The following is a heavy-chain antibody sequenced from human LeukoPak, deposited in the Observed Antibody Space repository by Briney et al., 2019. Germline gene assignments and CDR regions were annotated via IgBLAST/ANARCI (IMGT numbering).Heavy chain of an antibody. D-gene: IGHD4-23*01. CDR1: GGSISSSSYY. CDR3: ARQRKAMVVTPYNWFDP. V-gene: IGHV4-39*01. CDR2: IYYSGST. Sequence: SETLSLTCTVSGGSISSSSYYWGWIRQPPGKGLEWIGSIYYSGSTYYNPSLKSRVTISVDTSKNQFSLKLSSVTAADTAVYYCARQRKAMVVTPYNWFDPWGQGTLVTVSS. J-gene: IGHJ5*02.